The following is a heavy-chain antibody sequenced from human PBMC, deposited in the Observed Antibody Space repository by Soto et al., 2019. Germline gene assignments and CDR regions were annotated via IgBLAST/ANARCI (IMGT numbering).Heavy chain of an antibody. CDR3: AREIASGWNAFDQ. J-gene: IGHJ4*02. CDR1: GFTVSSNY. D-gene: IGHD6-19*01. CDR2: LYSGGST. V-gene: IGHV3-66*01. Sequence: EVQLVESGGGLVRPGGSLRLSCEASGFTVSSNYMNWVRQAPGKGLEWLSVLYSGGSTYYADSVKGRFTISRDNSKNTLYLLMGSLRAEDTAVYYCAREIASGWNAFDQWGQGTLVTVSS.